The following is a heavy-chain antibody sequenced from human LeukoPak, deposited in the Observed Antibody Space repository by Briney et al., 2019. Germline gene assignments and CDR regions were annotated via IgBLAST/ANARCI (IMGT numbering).Heavy chain of an antibody. J-gene: IGHJ4*02. D-gene: IGHD5-18*01. CDR2: IIPIFGTA. V-gene: IGHV1-69*13. CDR3: ARGSTAMDPFDY. CDR1: GGTFSSYA. Sequence: ASVKVSCKASGGTFSSYAISWVRQAPGQGLEWMGGIIPIFGTANYAQKFQGRVTITADESTSTAYMELSSLRSEDTAVYYCARGSTAMDPFDYWGQGTLVTVSS.